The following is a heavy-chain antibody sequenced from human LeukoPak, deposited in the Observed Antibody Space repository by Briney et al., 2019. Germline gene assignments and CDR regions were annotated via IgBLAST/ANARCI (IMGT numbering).Heavy chain of an antibody. CDR1: GYTFSSYG. J-gene: IGHJ4*02. CDR2: INPNNGDT. V-gene: IGHV1-2*02. CDR3: ARGTTPTVYGSGSYSKPNY. D-gene: IGHD3-10*01. Sequence: ASVKVSCKASGYTFSSYGLSWVRQAPGQGLEWMGWINPNNGDTNYAQKFQGRVTMTRDTSISTAYMELSRLRSDDTAVYYCARGTTPTVYGSGSYSKPNYWGQGTLVTVSS.